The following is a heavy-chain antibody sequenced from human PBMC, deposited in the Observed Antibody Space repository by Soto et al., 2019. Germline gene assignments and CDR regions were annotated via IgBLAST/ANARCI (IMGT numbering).Heavy chain of an antibody. D-gene: IGHD3-16*01. CDR3: EKDQDGGPHLNASVGD. Sequence: QVQRVESGGGVVQPGRSLRLSCAASGFTFSSYGMHWVRQAPGKGLEWVAVISYDGSNKYYADSVKGRFTISRDNSKNTLYLQIDSVRAEDTGVYYCEKDQDGGPHLNASVGDWGQGTLVTVSS. V-gene: IGHV3-30*18. CDR2: ISYDGSNK. J-gene: IGHJ4*02. CDR1: GFTFSSYG.